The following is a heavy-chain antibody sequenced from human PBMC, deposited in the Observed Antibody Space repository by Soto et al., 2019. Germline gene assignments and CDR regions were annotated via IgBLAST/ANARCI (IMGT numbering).Heavy chain of an antibody. J-gene: IGHJ6*02. D-gene: IGHD2-8*01. Sequence: QVQLQESGPGLVKPSQTLSLTCTVSGGSISSGDYYWSWIRQPPGKGLEWIGYIYYSGSTYYNPSLKSRVTISVDTSKKQFSLKLSSVTAADTAVYYCAGDCTNGVCPFYYYGMDVWGQGTTVTVSS. CDR3: AGDCTNGVCPFYYYGMDV. CDR2: IYYSGST. V-gene: IGHV4-30-4*01. CDR1: GGSISSGDYY.